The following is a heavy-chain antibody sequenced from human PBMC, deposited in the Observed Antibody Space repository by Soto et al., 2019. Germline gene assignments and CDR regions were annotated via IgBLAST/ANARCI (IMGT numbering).Heavy chain of an antibody. V-gene: IGHV3-23*01. Sequence: EVQLLESGGGLVQPGGYLRLSCAASGLTFSSYAMSWVRQAPGKGLEWVSAISVSGGTTYYADSVKGRFTISRDSSKNTLFLQMNSLTAEDTAVYYCARHEVVVAAVDYWGQGTLVTVSS. CDR1: GLTFSSYA. J-gene: IGHJ4*02. CDR3: ARHEVVVAAVDY. D-gene: IGHD2-15*01. CDR2: ISVSGGTT.